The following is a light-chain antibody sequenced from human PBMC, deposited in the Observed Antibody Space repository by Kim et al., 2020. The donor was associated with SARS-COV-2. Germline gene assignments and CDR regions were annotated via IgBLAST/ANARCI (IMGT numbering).Light chain of an antibody. V-gene: IGLV3-21*04. J-gene: IGLJ3*02. Sequence: APGKTARITCGGDNIGGKSEHYYQQKPSQAPVLVIYYDSDRPSGIPERFSGSNSGNTATLTISRVEARDEADYYCQVWDSSSDHRVFGGGTQLTVL. CDR1: NIGGKS. CDR3: QVWDSSSDHRV. CDR2: YDS.